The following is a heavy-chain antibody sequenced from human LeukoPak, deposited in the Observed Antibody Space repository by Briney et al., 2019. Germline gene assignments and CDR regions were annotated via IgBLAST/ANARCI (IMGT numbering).Heavy chain of an antibody. J-gene: IGHJ4*02. CDR1: GFTFSSYA. V-gene: IGHV3-23*01. D-gene: IGHD5-18*01. CDR2: ISGSGGST. Sequence: GGSLRLSCAASGFTFSSYAMSWVRQAPGKGLEWVSAISGSGGSTYYADSVKGRFTISRDNPKNTLYLQMNSLRAEDTAVYYCAKDNRYSYGYADYWGQGTLVTVSS. CDR3: AKDNRYSYGYADY.